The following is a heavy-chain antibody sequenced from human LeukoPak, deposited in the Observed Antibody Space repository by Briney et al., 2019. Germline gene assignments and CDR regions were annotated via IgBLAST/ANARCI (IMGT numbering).Heavy chain of an antibody. Sequence: GGSLRLSCAASGFIFSDYFMDWVRQAPGKGLEWVGRIKSKTDGGTTDYAAPVKGRFTISRDDSKNTLYLQMNSLKTEDTAVYYCTTGVSPDYYDSIGDAFDIWGQGTMVTVSS. D-gene: IGHD3-22*01. CDR1: GFIFSDYF. J-gene: IGHJ3*02. CDR2: IKSKTDGGTT. V-gene: IGHV3-15*01. CDR3: TTGVSPDYYDSIGDAFDI.